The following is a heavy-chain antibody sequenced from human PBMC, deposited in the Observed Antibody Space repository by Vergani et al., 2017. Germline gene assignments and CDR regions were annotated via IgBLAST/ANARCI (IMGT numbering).Heavy chain of an antibody. CDR2: INWNSDSI. J-gene: IGHJ2*01. V-gene: IGHV3-9*01. CDR3: VKDIAASGNYWYCDL. Sequence: EVQLVESGGGLVQPGRSLRLSCAASGFTFDDYAMHWVRQAPGKGLEWVSGINWNSDSIAYADSVKGRFTISRDNAKNSLYLQMNSLRAVDTALYYCVKDIAASGNYWYCDLWGRGTLVTVSS. D-gene: IGHD6-13*01. CDR1: GFTFDDYA.